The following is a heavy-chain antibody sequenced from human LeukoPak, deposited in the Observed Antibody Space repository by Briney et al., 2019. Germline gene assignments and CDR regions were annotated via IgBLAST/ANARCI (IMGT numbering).Heavy chain of an antibody. J-gene: IGHJ4*02. CDR3: ASDERNFDY. Sequence: SETLSLTCTVSGGSISSGAYYWSWIRQPAGKGLGWIGRIYTSGSTKYNPSLKSRVTISVDTSKNQFSLKLSSVTAADTAVYYCASDERNFDYWGQGTLVTVSS. V-gene: IGHV4-61*02. CDR1: GGSISSGAYY. CDR2: IYTSGST.